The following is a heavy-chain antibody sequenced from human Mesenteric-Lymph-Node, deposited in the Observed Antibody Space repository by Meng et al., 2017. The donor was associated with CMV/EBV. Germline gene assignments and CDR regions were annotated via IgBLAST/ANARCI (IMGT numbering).Heavy chain of an antibody. J-gene: IGHJ4*02. CDR2: IIPISGIP. D-gene: IGHD3-10*01. CDR1: VGPFSDYA. CDR3: AREYYGSGSYNADY. V-gene: IGHV1-69*01. Sequence: SVGPFSDYAIPWVRQAPGQGLEWMGGIIPISGIPNYAQKFQGRVTITVDESTSTTYMELSSLRSEDTAMYFCAREYYGSGSYNADYWGQGTLVTVSS.